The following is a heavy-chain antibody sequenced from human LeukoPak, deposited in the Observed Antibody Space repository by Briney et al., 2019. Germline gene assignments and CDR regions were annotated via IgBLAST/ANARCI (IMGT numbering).Heavy chain of an antibody. D-gene: IGHD2-2*01. J-gene: IGHJ3*02. Sequence: GGSLRLSCAAAGFTVSTSAMSWVRQAPGKGLEWVSYISSSSSTIYYADSVKGRFTISRDNAKNSLYLQMNSLRAEDTAVYYCAKDFIIRYCSSTSCLIGLVAFDIWGQGTMVTVSS. V-gene: IGHV3-48*01. CDR1: GFTVSTSA. CDR2: ISSSSSTI. CDR3: AKDFIIRYCSSTSCLIGLVAFDI.